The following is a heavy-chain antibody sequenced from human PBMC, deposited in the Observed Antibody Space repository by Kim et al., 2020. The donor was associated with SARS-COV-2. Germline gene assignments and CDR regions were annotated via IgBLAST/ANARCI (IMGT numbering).Heavy chain of an antibody. Sequence: TSTPSLTSRVTISVDTSKNQFSLKLGSVTAADTAVYCCARVGLGISAFDIWGQGTMVTVSS. D-gene: IGHD7-27*01. CDR3: ARVGLGISAFDI. V-gene: IGHV4-59*01. J-gene: IGHJ3*02.